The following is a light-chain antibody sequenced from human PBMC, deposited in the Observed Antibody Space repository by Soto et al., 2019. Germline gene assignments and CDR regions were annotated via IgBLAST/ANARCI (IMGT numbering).Light chain of an antibody. CDR1: SSDVGGYNY. J-gene: IGLJ2*01. V-gene: IGLV2-8*01. Sequence: QSALTQPPSASGSPGQSVTLSCTGTSSDVGGYNYVSWYQQHPGKAPKLMIYEVTKRPSGVPDRFSGSKSGNTASLTVTGLQAEDEADYYCNSYADSNNLVFGGGTQLTVL. CDR2: EVT. CDR3: NSYADSNNLV.